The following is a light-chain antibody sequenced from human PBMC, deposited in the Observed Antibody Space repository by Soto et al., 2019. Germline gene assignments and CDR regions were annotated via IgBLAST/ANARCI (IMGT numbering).Light chain of an antibody. CDR1: QSVSSSY. CDR2: GAS. CDR3: QQYGSSPHT. V-gene: IGKV3-20*01. Sequence: EIVLTQSPGTLSLSPGERATLSCRASQSVSSSYLAWYQHKPGQAPRLLIYGASRRATGIPDRFSGSGSGTDFTLTISRLEPEDFPVYYCQQYGSSPHTFGQGTKLEIK. J-gene: IGKJ2*01.